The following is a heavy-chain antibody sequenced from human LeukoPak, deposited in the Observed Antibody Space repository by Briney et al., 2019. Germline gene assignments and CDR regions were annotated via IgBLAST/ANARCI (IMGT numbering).Heavy chain of an antibody. CDR3: ARGRGYSGYDYILNWFDP. D-gene: IGHD5-12*01. V-gene: IGHV1-2*02. Sequence: ASVKVSCKASGYTFTGYYMHWVRQAPGQGLEWMGWINPNSGGTNYAQKFQGRVTMTRDTSTSTAYMELSRLRSDDTAVYYCARGRGYSGYDYILNWFDPWGQGTLVTVSS. CDR2: INPNSGGT. CDR1: GYTFTGYY. J-gene: IGHJ5*02.